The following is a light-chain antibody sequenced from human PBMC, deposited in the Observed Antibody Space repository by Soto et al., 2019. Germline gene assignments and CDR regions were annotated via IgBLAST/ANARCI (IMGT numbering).Light chain of an antibody. V-gene: IGKV1-27*01. J-gene: IGKJ4*01. Sequence: DIHNTHSPCSLYAFVGDRSTISSRASQDIANFLAWYQQKPGKVPKLLIYAAYTLQSGVPSRFSGSGSGTDFTLTISSLQPEDVATYYCQKCKVAPFTFGGGTKV. CDR3: QKCKVAPFT. CDR1: QDIANF. CDR2: AAY.